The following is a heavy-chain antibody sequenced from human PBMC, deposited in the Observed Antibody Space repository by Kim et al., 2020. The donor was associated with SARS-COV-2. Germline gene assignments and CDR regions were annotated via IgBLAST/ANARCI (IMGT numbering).Heavy chain of an antibody. D-gene: IGHD6-13*01. CDR2: INHSGST. CDR1: GGSFSGYY. V-gene: IGHV4-34*01. CDR3: ARGGRESSS. J-gene: IGHJ4*02. Sequence: SETLSLTCAVYGGSFSGYYWSWIRQPPGKGLEWIGEINHSGSTNYNPSLKSRVTISVDTSKNQFSLKLSSVTAADTAVYYCARGGRESSSWGRGTLVTVSS.